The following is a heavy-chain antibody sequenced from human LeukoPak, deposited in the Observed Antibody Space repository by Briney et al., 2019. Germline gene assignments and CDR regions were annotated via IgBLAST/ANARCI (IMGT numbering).Heavy chain of an antibody. CDR3: AKGINWFDP. D-gene: IGHD3-10*01. Sequence: GGSLRLSCAASGFTFSSYGMHWVRQAPGKGLGWVAVISYDGSNKYYADSVKGRFTITRDNSKNTLYLQMNSLRAEDTAVYYCAKGINWFDPWGQGTLVTVSS. J-gene: IGHJ5*02. V-gene: IGHV3-30*18. CDR2: ISYDGSNK. CDR1: GFTFSSYG.